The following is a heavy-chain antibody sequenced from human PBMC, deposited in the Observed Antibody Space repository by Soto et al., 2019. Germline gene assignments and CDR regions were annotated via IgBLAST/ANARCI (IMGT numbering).Heavy chain of an antibody. D-gene: IGHD6-19*01. CDR2: VYYTGST. CDR3: ARSVAVPGAHIDY. V-gene: IGHV4-59*01. Sequence: SETLSLTCSVSGGSISGSYWSWVRQSPGKGLEWLGYVYYTGSTNYSPSLRSRVSISVDTSKNEFSLRLSSVTAADTAVYFCARSVAVPGAHIDYWGQGTQVTVSS. J-gene: IGHJ4*02. CDR1: GGSISGSY.